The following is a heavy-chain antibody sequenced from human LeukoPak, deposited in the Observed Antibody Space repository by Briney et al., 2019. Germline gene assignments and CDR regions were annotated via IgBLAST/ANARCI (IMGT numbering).Heavy chain of an antibody. CDR2: ISYDGSNK. CDR3: ARGGSNDAFDI. CDR1: GSTFSSYA. V-gene: IGHV3-30*04. Sequence: GGSLRLSCAASGSTFSSYAVHWVRQAPGKGLEWVAVISYDGSNKYYADSVKGRFTISRDNSKNTLYLQMNSLRAEDTAVYYCARGGSNDAFDIWGQGTMVTVSS. J-gene: IGHJ3*02. D-gene: IGHD5-24*01.